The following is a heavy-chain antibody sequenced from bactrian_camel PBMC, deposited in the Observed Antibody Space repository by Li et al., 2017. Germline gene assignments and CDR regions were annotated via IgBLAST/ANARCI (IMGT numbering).Heavy chain of an antibody. Sequence: QLVESGGGSVQAGGSLRLSCVVSGYIIDSDIYCMGWFRQAPGKEREGVGHIDNDGIARYADSMKGRFTVSQNSAKNTLYLRVNNLKPEDSATYYCAADVCYSASWGFVYNYYGQGTQVTVS. CDR2: IDNDGIA. CDR1: GYIIDSDIYC. V-gene: IGHV3S26*01. CDR3: AADVCYSASWGFVYNY. D-gene: IGHD5*01. J-gene: IGHJ4*01.